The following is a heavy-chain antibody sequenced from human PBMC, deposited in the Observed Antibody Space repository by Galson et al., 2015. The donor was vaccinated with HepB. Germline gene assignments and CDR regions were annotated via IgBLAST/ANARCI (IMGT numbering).Heavy chain of an antibody. CDR3: ARVVWLPTDAFDI. CDR2: IYSGGST. CDR1: GFTFSSYA. Sequence: SLRLSCAASGFTFSSYAMSWVRQAPGKGLEWVSVIYSGGSTYYADSVKGRFTISSDNSKNTLYLQMNSLRAEDTAVYYCARVVWLPTDAFDIWGRGTMVTVSS. J-gene: IGHJ3*02. V-gene: IGHV3-66*01. D-gene: IGHD5-24*01.